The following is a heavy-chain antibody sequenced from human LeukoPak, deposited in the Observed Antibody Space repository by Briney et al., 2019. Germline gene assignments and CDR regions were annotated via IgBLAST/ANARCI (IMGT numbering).Heavy chain of an antibody. Sequence: SQTLSLTCTVSGGSISSGDYYWSWIRQPPGKGLEWIGYIYYNGSTYYNPSLKSRVTISVDTSKNQFSLKLSSVTAADTAVYYCARSPTYYDILTGYYTPRRFDPWGQGTLVTVSS. CDR3: ARSPTYYDILTGYYTPRRFDP. D-gene: IGHD3-9*01. CDR1: GGSISSGDYY. V-gene: IGHV4-30-4*01. J-gene: IGHJ5*02. CDR2: IYYNGST.